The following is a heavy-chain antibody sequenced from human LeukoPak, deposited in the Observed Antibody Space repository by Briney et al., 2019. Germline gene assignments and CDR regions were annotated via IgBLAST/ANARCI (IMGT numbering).Heavy chain of an antibody. CDR1: GGSISSGGYY. V-gene: IGHV4-31*03. CDR3: ARDYYDSSGYYLDY. CDR2: IYYSGST. D-gene: IGHD3-22*01. Sequence: SETLSLTCTVSGGSISSGGYYWSWIRQHPGKGLEWIGYIYYSGSTYYNPSLKSRVTISVDTSKNQFSLKLSSVTAADTAVYYCARDYYDSSGYYLDYWGQGTLVTVSS. J-gene: IGHJ4*02.